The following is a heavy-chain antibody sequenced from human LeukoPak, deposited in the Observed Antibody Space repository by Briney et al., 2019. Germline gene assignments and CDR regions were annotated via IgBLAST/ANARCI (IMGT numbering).Heavy chain of an antibody. D-gene: IGHD4-17*01. J-gene: IGHJ4*02. CDR2: IIPVLGIA. Sequence: SVKVSCKASGGTFSSYTISWVRQAPGQGLEWMGRIIPVLGIANYAQKFQGRLTITAVKSTRTAYMELSSLRSEDTAVYDCARVIYGDYIDYWGQGTLVTVSS. V-gene: IGHV1-69*02. CDR3: ARVIYGDYIDY. CDR1: GGTFSSYT.